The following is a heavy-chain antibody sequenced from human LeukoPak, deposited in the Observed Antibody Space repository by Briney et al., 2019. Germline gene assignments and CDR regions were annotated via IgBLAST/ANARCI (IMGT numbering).Heavy chain of an antibody. CDR2: TNHSGST. Sequence: SETLSLTCAVYGGSFSGYYWSWIRQPPGKGLEWIGETNHSGSTNYNPSLKSRVTISVDTSKNQFSLKLSSVTAADTAVYYCARARGVGATIYDYWGQGTLVTVSS. V-gene: IGHV4-34*01. J-gene: IGHJ4*02. CDR3: ARARGVGATIYDY. D-gene: IGHD1-26*01. CDR1: GGSFSGYY.